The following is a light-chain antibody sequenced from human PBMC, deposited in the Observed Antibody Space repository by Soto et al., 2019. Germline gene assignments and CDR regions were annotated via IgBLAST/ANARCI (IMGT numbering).Light chain of an antibody. CDR3: SSYTGSKSYV. V-gene: IGLV2-14*03. CDR2: AVS. J-gene: IGLJ1*01. CDR1: SSDVGDYNY. Sequence: QSALTQPASVSGSSGQSITISCTGTSSDVGDYNYVSWYQQHPGKAPKLITSAVSNRPSGVSNRFSGSKSGNTASLTISGLQAEDEADYYCSSYTGSKSYVFGTGTKVTVL.